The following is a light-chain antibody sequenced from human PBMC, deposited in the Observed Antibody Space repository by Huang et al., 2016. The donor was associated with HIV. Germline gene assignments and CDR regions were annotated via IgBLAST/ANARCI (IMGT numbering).Light chain of an antibody. Sequence: EMVMTQSPDTLSVSPGESVTLSCRASQGISSNLAWYQQKPGQAPRLLIHGASNRAAGIPALFSGSGSEIAFSLTINSLQSEDSAIYYCLQYNNWPRTFGQGTKLEIK. V-gene: IGKV3-15*01. J-gene: IGKJ2*01. CDR2: GAS. CDR1: QGISSN. CDR3: LQYNNWPRT.